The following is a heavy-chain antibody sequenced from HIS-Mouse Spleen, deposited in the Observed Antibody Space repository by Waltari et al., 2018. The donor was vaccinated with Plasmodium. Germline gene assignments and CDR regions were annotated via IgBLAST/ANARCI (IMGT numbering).Heavy chain of an antibody. CDR1: GFTLRNAW. V-gene: IGHV3-15*01. CDR2: IKSKTDGGTT. CDR3: TTGLGAFDI. J-gene: IGHJ3*02. Sequence: EVQLVESGGGLVKPGGSLRLSCAASGFTLRNAWMGWVRQVPGKGVEWVGSIKSKTDGGTTDYDAPGKGRFTISRDDSKNTLYLQMNSLKTEDTAVYYCTTGLGAFDIWGQGTMVTVSS.